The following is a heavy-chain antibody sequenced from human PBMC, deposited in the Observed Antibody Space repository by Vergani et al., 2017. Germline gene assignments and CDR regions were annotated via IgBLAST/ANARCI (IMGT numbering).Heavy chain of an antibody. CDR1: GGSISSSSYY. J-gene: IGHJ3*02. D-gene: IGHD6-6*01. CDR2: IYYSGST. V-gene: IGHV4-39*01. CDR3: ASPEYSSSADERAFDI. Sequence: QLQESGPGLVKPSETLSLTCTVSGGSISSSSYYWGWIRQPPGKGLEWIGSIYYSGSTYYNPSLKSRVTISVDTSKNQFSLKLSSVTAADTAVYYCASPEYSSSADERAFDIWGQGTMVTVSS.